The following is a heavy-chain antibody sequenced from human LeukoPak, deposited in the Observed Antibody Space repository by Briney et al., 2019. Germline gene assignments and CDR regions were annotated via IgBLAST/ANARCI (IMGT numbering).Heavy chain of an antibody. CDR1: GFTFSSYS. D-gene: IGHD3-22*01. J-gene: IGHJ4*02. CDR3: ARDGDSSGYYVVSY. V-gene: IGHV3-21*01. Sequence: GGSLRLSCAASGFTFSSYSMNWVRQAPGRGLEWVSSISSSSSYIYYADSVKGRFTISRDNAKNSLYLQMNSLRAEDTAVYYCARDGDSSGYYVVSYWGQGTLVTVSS. CDR2: ISSSSSYI.